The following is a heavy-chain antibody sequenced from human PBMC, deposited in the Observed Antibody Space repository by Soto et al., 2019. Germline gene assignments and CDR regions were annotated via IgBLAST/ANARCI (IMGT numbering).Heavy chain of an antibody. CDR1: SHSITSGHW. D-gene: IGHD1-26*01. CDR3: ARSGDYCFDY. Sequence: PSETLSLTCTVSSHSITSGHWWSWVRQSPGHGLEWIGEIHHSGSTNYNPSLKSRVTASVDNSRNQFSLKLSSVTAADTAVYYCARSGDYCFDYWGQGTLVTVSS. V-gene: IGHV4-4*02. J-gene: IGHJ4*02. CDR2: IHHSGST.